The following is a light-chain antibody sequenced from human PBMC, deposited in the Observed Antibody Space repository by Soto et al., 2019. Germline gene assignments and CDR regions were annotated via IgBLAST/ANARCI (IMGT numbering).Light chain of an antibody. Sequence: EIVLTQSPGTLSLSPGERATLSCRASQSVSSAYLAWYQQKPGQAPRLLISGASSRATGIPDRFSGSGSGTAFSLTISRLEPEDFAVYYCQQYGGSVPITFGQGTRLDMK. V-gene: IGKV3-20*01. CDR3: QQYGGSVPIT. CDR2: GAS. J-gene: IGKJ5*01. CDR1: QSVSSAY.